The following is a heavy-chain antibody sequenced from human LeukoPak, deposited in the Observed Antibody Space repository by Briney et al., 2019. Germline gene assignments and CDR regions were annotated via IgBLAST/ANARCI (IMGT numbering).Heavy chain of an antibody. D-gene: IGHD6-13*01. CDR3: ARAPREVAAAVYFDY. J-gene: IGHJ4*02. Sequence: PSGTLSLTCTVSGYSISSGYYWGWIRQPPGKGLEWIGSIYHSGSTYYNPSLKSRVTISVDTSKNQFSLKLSSVTAADTAVYYCARAPREVAAAVYFDYWGQGTLVTVSS. CDR2: IYHSGST. V-gene: IGHV4-38-2*02. CDR1: GYSISSGYY.